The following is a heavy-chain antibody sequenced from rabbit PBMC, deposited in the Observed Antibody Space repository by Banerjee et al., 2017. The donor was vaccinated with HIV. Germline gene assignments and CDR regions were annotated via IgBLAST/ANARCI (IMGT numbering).Heavy chain of an antibody. V-gene: IGHV1S40*01. CDR3: ARGASRADL. D-gene: IGHD1-1*01. CDR1: GFSFSSNYY. J-gene: IGHJ4*01. CDR2: IDPGSSGST. Sequence: QSLEESGGDLVKPGASLTLTCTASGFSFSSNYYMCWVRQAPGKGLEWIACIDPGSSGSTYYASWAKGRFTGSKTSSTTVTLQMTSLTAADTATYFCARGASRADLWGPGTLVNRL.